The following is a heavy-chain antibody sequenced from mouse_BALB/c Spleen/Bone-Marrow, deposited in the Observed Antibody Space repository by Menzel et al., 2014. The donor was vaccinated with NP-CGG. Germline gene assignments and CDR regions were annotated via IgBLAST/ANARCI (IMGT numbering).Heavy chain of an antibody. CDR1: GFNIKDTY. J-gene: IGHJ3*01. Sequence: LVESGAELVKPGASVKLSCTASGFNIKDTYMHWVKQRPEQGLEWIGRIDPANGNTKYDPKFQGKATITADTSSNTACLQLSSLTSEDTAVYYCAMITTGAWFAYWGQGTLVTVSA. V-gene: IGHV14-3*02. CDR3: AMITTGAWFAY. CDR2: IDPANGNT. D-gene: IGHD2-4*01.